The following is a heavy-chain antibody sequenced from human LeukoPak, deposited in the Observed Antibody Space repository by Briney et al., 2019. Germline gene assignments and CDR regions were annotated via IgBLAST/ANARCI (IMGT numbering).Heavy chain of an antibody. CDR2: IYYSGST. CDR1: GGSISSGSYY. J-gene: IGHJ3*02. CDR3: ARDLDSSGWYGGGDAFDI. D-gene: IGHD6-19*01. Sequence: SQTLSLTCTVSGGSISSGSYYWSWIRQPPGKGLEWIGYIYYSGSTNYNPSLKSRVTISVDTSKNQFSLKLSSVTAADTAVYYCARDLDSSGWYGGGDAFDIWGQGTMVTVSS. V-gene: IGHV4-61*01.